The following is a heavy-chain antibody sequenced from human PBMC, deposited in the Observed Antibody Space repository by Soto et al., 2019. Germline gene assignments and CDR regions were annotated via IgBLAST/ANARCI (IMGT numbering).Heavy chain of an antibody. V-gene: IGHV4-31*03. Sequence: QVQLQESGPGLVEPSQTLSLTCSVSGGSIRSSSYYWSWIRHHPVKGLAWIGFTYFSGSTFYHPAFKSRVAISIDPPRNQFSRKVTSVTAADTAVYYCAREIRNQSGDSHFWYLELWGRGTQVTVSS. J-gene: IGHJ2*01. D-gene: IGHD3-3*02. CDR1: GGSIRSSSYY. CDR2: TYFSGST. CDR3: AREIRNQSGDSHFWYLEL.